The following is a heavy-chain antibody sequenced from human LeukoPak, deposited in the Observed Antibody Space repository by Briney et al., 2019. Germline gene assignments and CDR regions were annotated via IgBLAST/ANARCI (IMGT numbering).Heavy chain of an antibody. Sequence: GGSLRPSCAASGFTFSIYAIHWVRQAPGKGLEWVAGISYNGTNEYYPVSLKGRFTISRDNSKNTLYLQMNSLRAEDTALYYCARDRGGSGWYYFDYWGQGTLVTVSS. CDR2: ISYNGTNE. D-gene: IGHD6-19*01. V-gene: IGHV3-30-3*01. CDR1: GFTFSIYA. J-gene: IGHJ4*02. CDR3: ARDRGGSGWYYFDY.